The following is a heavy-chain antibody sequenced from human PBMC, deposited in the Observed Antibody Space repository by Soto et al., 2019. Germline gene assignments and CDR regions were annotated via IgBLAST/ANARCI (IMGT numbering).Heavy chain of an antibody. CDR1: GGSISTSDYS. CDR3: VRERTIFGVAPGGGVDV. CDR2: IYHTGTT. D-gene: IGHD3-3*01. J-gene: IGHJ6*02. Sequence: QLQLRESGSGLVKSSQTLSLTCAVSGGSISTSDYSWSWIRQPPGRGLEWLGSIYHTGTTHYIPSLKYRLTMSLDKSKNQLSLDLTSVTAADTALYYCVRERTIFGVAPGGGVDVWGQGTTVTVSS. V-gene: IGHV4-30-2*01.